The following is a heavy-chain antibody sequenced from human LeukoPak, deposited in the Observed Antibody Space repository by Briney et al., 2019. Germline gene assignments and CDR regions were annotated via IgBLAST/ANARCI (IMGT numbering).Heavy chain of an antibody. V-gene: IGHV3-30*10. Sequence: PGGSLRLSCAASGFTFRTYALQWVRQAPGKGHEWVAVISYDGTNKYYTDSVKGRFTISRDDSKNTLYLQMNTLRSEDTALYYCARDRSLSSFGELFLWGQGTLVTVSS. CDR1: GFTFRTYA. CDR3: ARDRSLSSFGELFL. CDR2: ISYDGTNK. J-gene: IGHJ4*02. D-gene: IGHD3-10*01.